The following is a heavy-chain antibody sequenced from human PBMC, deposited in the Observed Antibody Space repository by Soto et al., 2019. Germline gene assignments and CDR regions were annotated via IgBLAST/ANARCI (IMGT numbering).Heavy chain of an antibody. D-gene: IGHD3-9*01. CDR1: GYTFTSYG. CDR3: AREQMDDILTGYLRPFDL. J-gene: IGHJ5*02. Sequence: GASVKVSCKASGYTFTSYGISWVRQAPGQGLEWMGWISAYNGNTNYAQKLQGRVTMTTDTSTSTAYMELRSLRSDDTAVYYCAREQMDDILTGYLRPFDLWGQGTLVTLSS. V-gene: IGHV1-18*01. CDR2: ISAYNGNT.